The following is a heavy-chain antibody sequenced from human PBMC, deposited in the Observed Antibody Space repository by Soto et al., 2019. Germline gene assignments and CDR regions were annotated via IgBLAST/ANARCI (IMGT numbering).Heavy chain of an antibody. CDR3: TTVEDYETTGFRDLHYHGMDV. V-gene: IGHV3-15*01. Sequence: EVQLVESGGGLVKPGGSLRLSCAASGFTFTNAWMTWVRQAPGKGLEWVGRIKSKTDSVTRDYAAPVKGRFTISRDDSKNTLYLQMNNLKTEDTGLYYCTTVEDYETTGFRDLHYHGMDVWGQGTTVTVSS. CDR2: IKSKTDSVTR. D-gene: IGHD4-4*01. J-gene: IGHJ6*02. CDR1: GFTFTNAW.